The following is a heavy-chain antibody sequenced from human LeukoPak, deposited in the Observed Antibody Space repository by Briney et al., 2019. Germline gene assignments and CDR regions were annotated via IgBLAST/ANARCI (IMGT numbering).Heavy chain of an antibody. J-gene: IGHJ4*02. Sequence: SETLSLTCTVSGGSISSYYWSWLRQPPGKGLEWIGYIYYSGSTNYNPSPKSRVTISVDTSKNQFSLKLSSVTAADTAVYYCARGGVDFDGYNPLDYWGQGTLVTVSS. CDR2: IYYSGST. CDR3: ARGGVDFDGYNPLDY. V-gene: IGHV4-59*01. D-gene: IGHD5-24*01. CDR1: GGSISSYY.